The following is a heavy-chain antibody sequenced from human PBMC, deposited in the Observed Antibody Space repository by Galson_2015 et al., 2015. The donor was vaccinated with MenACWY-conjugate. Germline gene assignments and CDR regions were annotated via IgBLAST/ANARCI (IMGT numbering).Heavy chain of an antibody. D-gene: IGHD1-26*01. CDR3: AKTRGASFYFDS. J-gene: IGHJ4*02. CDR1: GFIFNTYW. CDR2: INPGGSST. V-gene: IGHV3-74*01. Sequence: SPRPSCAAPGFIFNTYWMHWVRHAPGNGLVWVSRINPGGSSTTYADSVKDRFTISRDNAKNALYLQMNSLRPEDTAVFYCAKTRGASFYFDSWGQGTLVTVSS.